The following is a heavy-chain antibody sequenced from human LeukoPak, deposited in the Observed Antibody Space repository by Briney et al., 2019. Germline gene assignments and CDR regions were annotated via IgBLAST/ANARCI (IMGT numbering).Heavy chain of an antibody. CDR3: AKQSSGSPYYNMDV. D-gene: IGHD1-26*01. V-gene: IGHV3-23*01. CDR2: ISGSGGST. CDR1: GFTFSSYA. Sequence: GGSLRLSCAASGFTFSSYAMSWVRQAPGKGLEWVSAISGSGGSTYYADSVKGRFTISRDNSKNTLYLQMNSLRAEDTAVYYCAKQSSGSPYYNMDVWGKGTTVTVSS. J-gene: IGHJ6*03.